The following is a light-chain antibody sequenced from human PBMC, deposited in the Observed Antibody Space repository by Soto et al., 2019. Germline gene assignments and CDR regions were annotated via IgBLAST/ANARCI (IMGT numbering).Light chain of an antibody. CDR1: QSISSW. Sequence: DIQMTQSPSTLSASVGDRVTITCRASQSISSWLAWYQQKPGKAPKLLIYDASSVESGVPSRFSGSGSGTEFTLTISSLQPDDFATYYCQQYNSYSPVLTFGGGTKVEIK. CDR2: DAS. J-gene: IGKJ4*01. V-gene: IGKV1-5*01. CDR3: QQYNSYSPVLT.